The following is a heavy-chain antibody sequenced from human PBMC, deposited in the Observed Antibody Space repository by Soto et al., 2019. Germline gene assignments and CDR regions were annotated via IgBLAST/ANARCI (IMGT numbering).Heavy chain of an antibody. CDR2: ISSSSNGV. CDR3: ATSIGQ. Sequence: EVQLVESGGGLVPPGGSLRLSCAASGFTFISYSMNWVRQAPGKGLEWVSYISSSSNGVYYADSVRGRFTISRDNAKNSLYLQMYSLRAEDTAVYYCATSIGQWGQGTLVTVSS. J-gene: IGHJ4*02. D-gene: IGHD3-3*02. CDR1: GFTFISYS. V-gene: IGHV3-48*01.